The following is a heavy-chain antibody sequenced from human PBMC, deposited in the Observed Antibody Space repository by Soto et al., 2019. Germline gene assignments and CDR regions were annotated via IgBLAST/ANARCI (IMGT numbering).Heavy chain of an antibody. CDR2: IYYSGST. V-gene: IGHV4-31*03. CDR3: ARSLTSSSPSGFDP. J-gene: IGHJ5*02. D-gene: IGHD6-13*01. Sequence: SETLSITCTVSGGSISSGGYYWSWIRQHPGKGLEWIGYIYYSGSTYYNPSLKSRVTISVDTSKNQFSLKLSSVTAADTAVYYCARSLTSSSPSGFDPWGQGTLVTVSS. CDR1: GGSISSGGYY.